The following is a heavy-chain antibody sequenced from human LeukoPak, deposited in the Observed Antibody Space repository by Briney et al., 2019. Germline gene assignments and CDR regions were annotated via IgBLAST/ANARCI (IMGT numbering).Heavy chain of an antibody. J-gene: IGHJ4*02. CDR3: ARDRTPLVRGVIGDFDY. Sequence: GGSLRLSCAASGFTFSSYDMHWVRQATGKGLEWVSAIGTAGDTYYPGSVKGRFTISRENAKNSLYLQMNSLRAEDTAVYYCARDRTPLVRGVIGDFDYWGQGTLVTVSS. CDR1: GFTFSSYD. V-gene: IGHV3-13*01. CDR2: IGTAGDT. D-gene: IGHD3-10*01.